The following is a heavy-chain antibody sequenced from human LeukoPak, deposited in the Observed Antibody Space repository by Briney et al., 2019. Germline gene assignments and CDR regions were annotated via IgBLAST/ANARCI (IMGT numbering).Heavy chain of an antibody. Sequence: SETLSLTCTVSGGSVSSGSYYWSWIRQPPGKGLEWIGYIYYSGSTNYNPSLKSRVTISVDTSKNQFSLKLSSVTAADTAVYYCASWDYDSSGYYELDYWGQGTLVTVSS. J-gene: IGHJ4*02. CDR2: IYYSGST. CDR3: ASWDYDSSGYYELDY. CDR1: GGSVSSGSYY. V-gene: IGHV4-61*01. D-gene: IGHD3-22*01.